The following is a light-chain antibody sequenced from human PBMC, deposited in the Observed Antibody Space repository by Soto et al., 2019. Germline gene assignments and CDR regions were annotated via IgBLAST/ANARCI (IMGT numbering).Light chain of an antibody. CDR3: AAWDDSLRGRV. J-gene: IGLJ2*01. V-gene: IGLV1-44*01. CDR1: NSNIGRNT. CDR2: SDN. Sequence: QSVLTQPPSASGTPGQRVTISCSGSNSNIGRNTVSWYQQLPGTAPKSLIYSDNQRPSGVPDRVSGSRSGTSASLAISGLQSEDEAEYYCAAWDDSLRGRVFGGGTKLTVL.